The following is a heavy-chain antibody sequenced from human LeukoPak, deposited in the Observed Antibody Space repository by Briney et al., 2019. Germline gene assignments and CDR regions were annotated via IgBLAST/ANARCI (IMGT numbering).Heavy chain of an antibody. J-gene: IGHJ4*02. D-gene: IGHD1-26*01. CDR2: IYYTGST. CDR1: GASIHSHY. Sequence: PSETLSLTCTVTGASIHSHYWTWIRQPPGKGLEWIGYIYYTGSTTYNPSLESRVTISIDRSRKQFSLKLTSVTAADTAMYYCARDLGSGNFGADYWGQGALVTVSS. V-gene: IGHV4-59*11. CDR3: ARDLGSGNFGADY.